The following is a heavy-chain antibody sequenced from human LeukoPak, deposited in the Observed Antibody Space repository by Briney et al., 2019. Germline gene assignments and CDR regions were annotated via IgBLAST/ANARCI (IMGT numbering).Heavy chain of an antibody. V-gene: IGHV4-4*02. D-gene: IGHD3-10*01. CDR1: GGPISSSNW. Sequence: SGTLSFTCAVSGGPISSSNWWRWVRQPPGKGLEWIEAINHSGSTTYNPSLKSPMTIAVDKSTDQLSLKMSSATAAATAVCYRARSVSSDYYGSGSYSPTYNWLDPWGQGTLVTASS. CDR2: INHSGST. J-gene: IGHJ5*02. CDR3: ARSVSSDYYGSGSYSPTYNWLDP.